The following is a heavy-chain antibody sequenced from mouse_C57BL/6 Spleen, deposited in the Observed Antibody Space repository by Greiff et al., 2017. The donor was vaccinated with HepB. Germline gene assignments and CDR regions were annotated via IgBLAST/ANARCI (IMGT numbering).Heavy chain of an antibody. CDR3: AREPPRGYDGGGYFDY. J-gene: IGHJ2*01. CDR2: ILPGSGST. Sequence: QVQLQQSGAELMKPGASVKLSCKATGYTFTGYWIEWVKQRPGHGLEWIGEILPGSGSTNYNEKFKGKATLTADTSSNTAYMQLSSLTTEDSAIYYCAREPPRGYDGGGYFDYWGQGTTLTVSS. CDR1: GYTFTGYW. V-gene: IGHV1-9*01. D-gene: IGHD2-2*01.